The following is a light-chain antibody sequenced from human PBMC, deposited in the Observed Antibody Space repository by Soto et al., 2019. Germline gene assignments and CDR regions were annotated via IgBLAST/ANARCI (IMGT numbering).Light chain of an antibody. CDR2: AAS. J-gene: IGKJ3*01. Sequence: DIQMTQSPSSLSASVGERVTISCRASQSINTHLNWFQQKPGKAPKLLIYAASTLPSGVPSRFSGSGSGTDFTLTISSLQREDFATYYCQQSFSGLGTFGPGTKVDMK. CDR3: QQSFSGLGT. CDR1: QSINTH. V-gene: IGKV1-39*01.